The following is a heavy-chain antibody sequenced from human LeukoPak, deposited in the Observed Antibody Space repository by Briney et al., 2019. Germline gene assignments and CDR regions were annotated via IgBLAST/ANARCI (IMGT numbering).Heavy chain of an antibody. CDR2: MNPNSGNT. V-gene: IGHV1-8*02. CDR1: GYTFTGYY. Sequence: ASVKVSCKASGYTFTGYYMHWVRQAPGQGLEWMGWMNPNSGNTGYAQKFQGRVTMTRNTSISTAYMELSSLRSEDTAVYYCARESSQNDYGDYEDYWGQGTLVTVSS. J-gene: IGHJ4*02. D-gene: IGHD4-17*01. CDR3: ARESSQNDYGDYEDY.